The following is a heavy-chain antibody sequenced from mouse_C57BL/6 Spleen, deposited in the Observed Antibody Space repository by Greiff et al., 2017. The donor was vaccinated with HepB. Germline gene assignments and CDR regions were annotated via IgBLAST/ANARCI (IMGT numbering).Heavy chain of an antibody. D-gene: IGHD2-2*01. CDR3: ARSHGYPFAY. CDR2: IDPSDSYT. V-gene: IGHV1-69*01. Sequence: VQLQQPGAELVMPGASVKLSCKASGYTFTSYWMHWVKQRPGQGLEWIGEIDPSDSYTNYNQKFKGKSTLTVDKSSSTAYMQLSSLTSEDSAVYYCARSHGYPFAYWGQGTLVTVSA. CDR1: GYTFTSYW. J-gene: IGHJ3*01.